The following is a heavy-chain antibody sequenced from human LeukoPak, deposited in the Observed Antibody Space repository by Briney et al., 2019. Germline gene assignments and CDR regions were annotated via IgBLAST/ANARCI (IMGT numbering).Heavy chain of an antibody. D-gene: IGHD3-22*01. CDR1: GFSLSTSGVG. CDR2: IYWNDDK. V-gene: IGHV2-5*01. Sequence: ESGPTLVKPTQTLTLTCTFSGFSLSTSGVGVGWIRQPPGKALEWLALIYWNDDKRYSPSLKSRLTVTKDTSKNQVVLTMTNMDLVETATYSLAHSPEPGSSGLNWFDPWGREPWSPSPQ. CDR3: AHSPEPGSSGLNWFDP. J-gene: IGHJ5*02.